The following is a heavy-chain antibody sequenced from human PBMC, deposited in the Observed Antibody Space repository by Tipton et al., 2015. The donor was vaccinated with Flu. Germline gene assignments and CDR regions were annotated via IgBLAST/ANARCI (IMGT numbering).Heavy chain of an antibody. D-gene: IGHD4-11*01. Sequence: TLSLTCTVSGGSIGSFYWNWIRQPPGKGLEWIGNVHQTGSPYYNPSLRSRVTIAVDRPKNQFSLRLTSVTAADTAVYYCARRDYSNYVSEPKNWFDPWGQGTLVTVSS. CDR3: ARRDYSNYVSEPKNWFDP. CDR1: GGSIGSFY. CDR2: VHQTGSP. V-gene: IGHV4-59*08. J-gene: IGHJ5*02.